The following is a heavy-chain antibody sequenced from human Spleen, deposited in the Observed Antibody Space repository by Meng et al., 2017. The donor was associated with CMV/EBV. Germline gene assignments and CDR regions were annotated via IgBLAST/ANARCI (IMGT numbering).Heavy chain of an antibody. J-gene: IGHJ4*02. V-gene: IGHV4-34*01. CDR1: GGSFSGYY. CDR3: ARGGGYCSSTSCADD. Sequence: QVQLQQWGAGLLKASXTLSRTCAVYGGSFSGYYWGWIRQPPGKGLEWIGEINNRGSTNYNPSLKSRVTISVDTSKNQFSLNLNSVTAADTAVYYCARGGGYCSSTSCADDWGQGTLVTVSS. CDR2: INNRGST. D-gene: IGHD2-2*01.